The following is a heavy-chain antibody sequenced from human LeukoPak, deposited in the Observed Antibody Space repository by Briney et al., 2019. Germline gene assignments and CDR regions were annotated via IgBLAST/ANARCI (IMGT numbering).Heavy chain of an antibody. CDR3: AKQIVGATAFDY. CDR2: IRYDGSNK. J-gene: IGHJ4*02. CDR1: GFTFSNYG. D-gene: IGHD1-26*01. Sequence: PGGSLRLSCAASGFTFSNYGMHWVRQAPGKGLEWVAFIRYDGSNKYYADSVKGRFTISRDNSKNTLYLQMNSLRTEDTAVYYCAKQIVGATAFDYWGQGTLVTVSS. V-gene: IGHV3-30*02.